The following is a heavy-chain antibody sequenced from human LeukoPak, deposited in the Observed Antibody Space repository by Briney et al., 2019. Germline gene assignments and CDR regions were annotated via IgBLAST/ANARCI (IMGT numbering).Heavy chain of an antibody. CDR1: GFTFSNFA. CDR2: ISWNSGSI. CDR3: ANAKGGYCSSTSCPTTDAFDI. V-gene: IGHV3-9*03. J-gene: IGHJ3*02. Sequence: GGSLRLSCAASGFTFSNFAMHWVRQAPGKGLEWVSGISWNSGSIGYADSVKGRFTISRDNAKNSLYLQMNSLRAEDMALYYCANAKGGYCSSTSCPTTDAFDIWGQGTMVTVSS. D-gene: IGHD2-2*01.